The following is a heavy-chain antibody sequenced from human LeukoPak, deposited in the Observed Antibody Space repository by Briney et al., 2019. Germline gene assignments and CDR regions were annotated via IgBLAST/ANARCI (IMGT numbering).Heavy chain of an antibody. CDR3: ARSYGDYYYYGMDV. D-gene: IGHD4-17*01. CDR2: IYYSGST. CDR1: GGSISSGGYY. Sequence: SETLSLTCTFSGGSISSGGYYWSWIRQHPGKGLEWFGYIYYSGSTYYNPSLKSRVTISVDTSKNQFSLKLSSVTAADTAVYYCARSYGDYYYYGMDVWGQGTTVTVSS. V-gene: IGHV4-31*03. J-gene: IGHJ6*02.